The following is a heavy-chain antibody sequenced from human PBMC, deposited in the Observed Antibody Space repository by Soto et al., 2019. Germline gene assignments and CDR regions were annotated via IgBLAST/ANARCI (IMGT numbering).Heavy chain of an antibody. CDR1: GGSFSSFA. J-gene: IGHJ6*02. Sequence: GASVKVSCKASGGSFSSFAFSWVRQAPGQGLEWMGGIIPIFGTANYAQKFQGRVTITADESTSTAYMELSSLRSEDTAVYYCAREGTEGTGIKYYYYYGMDVWGQGTTVTVSS. CDR2: IIPIFGTA. D-gene: IGHD2-8*02. V-gene: IGHV1-69*13. CDR3: AREGTEGTGIKYYYYYGMDV.